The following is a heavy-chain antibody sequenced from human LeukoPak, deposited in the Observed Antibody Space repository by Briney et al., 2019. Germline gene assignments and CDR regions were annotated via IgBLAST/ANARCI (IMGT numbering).Heavy chain of an antibody. CDR2: ISYDGSNK. CDR3: ARDPIGYQLLYYFDY. V-gene: IGHV3-30*01. Sequence: GGSLRLSCAASGFTFSSYAMHWVRQAPGKGLEWVAVISYDGSNKYYADSVKGRFTISRDNSKNTLYLQMNSLRAEDTAAYYCARDPIGYQLLYYFDYWGQGTLVTVSS. D-gene: IGHD2-2*01. J-gene: IGHJ4*02. CDR1: GFTFSSYA.